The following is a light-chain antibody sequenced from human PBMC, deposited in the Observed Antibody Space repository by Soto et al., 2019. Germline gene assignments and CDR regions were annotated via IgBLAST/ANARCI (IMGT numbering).Light chain of an antibody. CDR3: HQLNSYPVT. Sequence: IQLTQSPSSLSASVGDRVTITCRASQGISSDLAWYQQKPGKAPKLLIYSASTLQNGVPSRFSGSGSGTEFTLTISGRQPQDFATYYCHQLNSYPVTFGQVTRLEIK. J-gene: IGKJ5*01. CDR2: SAS. CDR1: QGISSD. V-gene: IGKV1-9*01.